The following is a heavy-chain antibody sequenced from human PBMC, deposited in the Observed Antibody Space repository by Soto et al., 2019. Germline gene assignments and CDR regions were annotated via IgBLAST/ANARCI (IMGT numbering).Heavy chain of an antibody. CDR1: GDTFSSYT. V-gene: IGHV1-69*06. CDR3: ASATTLIQRPLFN. Sequence: QVQLVQSGAEVKKPGSSVNVSCKASGDTFSSYTISWVRQAPGQGLEWMGGIIPIYGTANYGQKFKGRVTITADRSTRTSYMELISLRSEDTALYYCASATTLIQRPLFNWGQGTLVIFSS. J-gene: IGHJ4*02. D-gene: IGHD1-1*01. CDR2: IIPIYGTA.